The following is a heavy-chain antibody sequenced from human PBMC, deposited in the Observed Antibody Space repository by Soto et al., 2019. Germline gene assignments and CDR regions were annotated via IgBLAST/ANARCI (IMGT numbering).Heavy chain of an antibody. CDR2: TYYRSKWSN. D-gene: IGHD2-15*01. V-gene: IGHV6-1*01. J-gene: IGHJ3*02. Sequence: SQPLSLTCAISGDSVSSKTIAWNWVRQSPSGGLEWLGRTYYRSKWSNDYAISVKGRISVNPDTSKNQFSLQLSSMTPDDTAVYYCARTTPHAFDIWGPGTMVTVSS. CDR3: ARTTPHAFDI. CDR1: GDSVSSKTIA.